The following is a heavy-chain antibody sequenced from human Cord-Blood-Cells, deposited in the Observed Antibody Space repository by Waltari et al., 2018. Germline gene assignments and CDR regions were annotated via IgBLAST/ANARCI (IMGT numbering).Heavy chain of an antibody. Sequence: QVQLVQSGAEVKKPGASVKVSCKASGYPFTGYYMHWVRQAPGQGLEGMGWINPNSGGKNYAQEFQGWVTMTRDTSISTAYMELSRLRSDDTAVYYCARSPDFWSGYDYWGQGTLVTVSS. J-gene: IGHJ4*02. CDR3: ARSPDFWSGYDY. CDR2: INPNSGGK. V-gene: IGHV1-2*04. CDR1: GYPFTGYY. D-gene: IGHD3-3*01.